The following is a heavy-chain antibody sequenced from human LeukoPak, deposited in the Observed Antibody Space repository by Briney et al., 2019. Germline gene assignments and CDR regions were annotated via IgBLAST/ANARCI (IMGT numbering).Heavy chain of an antibody. CDR1: GGSISSYY. V-gene: IGHV4-59*08. Sequence: SETLSLTCTVSGGSISSYYWSWIRQPPGKGLEWIGYIYYSGSTNYNPSLKSRVTISVDTSKNQFSLKLSSVTAADTAVYYRARRVEGHFDYWGQGTLVTVSS. CDR2: IYYSGST. J-gene: IGHJ4*02. D-gene: IGHD5-24*01. CDR3: ARRVEGHFDY.